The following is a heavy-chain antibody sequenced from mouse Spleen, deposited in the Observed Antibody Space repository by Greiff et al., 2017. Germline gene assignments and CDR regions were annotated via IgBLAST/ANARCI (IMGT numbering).Heavy chain of an antibody. Sequence: EVKLMESGGGLVQPGGSLKLSCAASGFTFSSYGMSWVRQTPDKRLELVATINSNGGSTYYPDSVKGRFTISRDNAKNTLYLQMSSLKSEDTAMYYCARDRGGDYDYWGQGTTLTVSS. CDR2: INSNGGST. CDR3: ARDRGGDYDY. J-gene: IGHJ2*01. D-gene: IGHD2-13*01. CDR1: GFTFSSYG. V-gene: IGHV5-6-3*01.